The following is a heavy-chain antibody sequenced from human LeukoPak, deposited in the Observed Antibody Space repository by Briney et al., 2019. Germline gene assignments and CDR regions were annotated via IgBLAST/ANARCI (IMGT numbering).Heavy chain of an antibody. Sequence: SETLSLTCAVYGGSFSGYYWSWIRQPPGKGLEWIGEINHSGSTNYNPSLKSRVTISVDTSKYQFSLKLSSVTAADTAVYYCARLGYYDSSGYTKKEKTNDYWGQGTLVTVSS. V-gene: IGHV4-34*01. D-gene: IGHD3-22*01. CDR2: INHSGST. CDR3: ARLGYYDSSGYTKKEKTNDY. CDR1: GGSFSGYY. J-gene: IGHJ4*02.